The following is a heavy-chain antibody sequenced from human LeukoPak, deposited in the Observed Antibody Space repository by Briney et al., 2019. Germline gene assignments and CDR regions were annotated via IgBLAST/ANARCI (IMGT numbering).Heavy chain of an antibody. CDR3: AKDIFFGLGMASKQWLVPTFFDY. J-gene: IGHJ4*02. CDR1: GFTFDDYA. V-gene: IGHV3-9*01. Sequence: GGSLRLSCAASGFTFDDYAMHWVRQAPGKGLEWVSGISWNSGSIGYADSVKGRFTISRDNAKNSLYLQMNSLRAEDTALYYCAKDIFFGLGMASKQWLVPTFFDYWGQGTLVTVSS. D-gene: IGHD6-19*01. CDR2: ISWNSGSI.